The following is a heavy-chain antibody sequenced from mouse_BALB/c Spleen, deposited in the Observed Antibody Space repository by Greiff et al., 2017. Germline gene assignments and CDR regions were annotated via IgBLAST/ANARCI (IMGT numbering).Heavy chain of an antibody. CDR2: INSNGGST. Sequence: DVKLVESGGGLVQPGGSLKLSCAASGFTFSSYGMSWARQTPDKRLELVATINSNGGSTYYPDSVKGRFTISRDNAKNTLYLQMSSLKSEDTAMYYCARGERGIYYGYDWFAYWGQGTLVTVSA. CDR1: GFTFSSYG. D-gene: IGHD2-2*01. V-gene: IGHV5-6-3*01. CDR3: ARGERGIYYGYDWFAY. J-gene: IGHJ3*01.